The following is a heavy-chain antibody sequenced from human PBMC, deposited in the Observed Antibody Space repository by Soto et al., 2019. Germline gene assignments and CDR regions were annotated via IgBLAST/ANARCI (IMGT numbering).Heavy chain of an antibody. CDR2: TYYSAST. CDR1: GGSISSGGYY. CDR3: ARGLSVTLFDY. D-gene: IGHD4-17*01. V-gene: IGHV4-31*03. Sequence: QVQLQESGPGLVKPSQTLSLTCTVSGGSISSGGYYWTWIRRYPGKGLEWIGYTYYSASTFYNPSIKSRVSISVDTSKNQFSLNLSSVTAADTAVYYWARGLSVTLFDYWGQGTLVTVSS. J-gene: IGHJ4*02.